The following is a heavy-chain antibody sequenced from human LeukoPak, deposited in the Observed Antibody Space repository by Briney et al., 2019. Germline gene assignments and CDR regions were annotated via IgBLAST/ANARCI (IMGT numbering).Heavy chain of an antibody. J-gene: IGHJ5*02. V-gene: IGHV1-2*02. CDR1: GYTFTGYY. CDR3: ARDLYNLNWFDP. CDR2: INPNSGGT. Sequence: ASVKVSCKASGYTFTGYYMHWVRQAPGQGLEWMGWINPNSGGTNYAQKFQGRVTMTRDTSISTAYMELSRLRSDDTAVYYCARDLYNLNWFDPWGQGTLVTVSS. D-gene: IGHD5-24*01.